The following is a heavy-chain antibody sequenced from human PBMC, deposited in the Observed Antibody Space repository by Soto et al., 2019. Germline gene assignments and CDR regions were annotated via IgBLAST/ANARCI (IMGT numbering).Heavy chain of an antibody. CDR1: GYTLTVYY. V-gene: IGHV1-2*04. J-gene: IGHJ4*02. CDR2: INPNSGGT. CDR3: AAIIAVAGKGFDY. Sequence: ASVKVSCTNSGYTLTVYYIHWVRQAPGQGLEWMGRINPNSGGTNYAQKFQGWVTMTRDTSISTAYMELTRLKSDDTAVYYCAAIIAVAGKGFDYWGQGTLVTVSS. D-gene: IGHD6-19*01.